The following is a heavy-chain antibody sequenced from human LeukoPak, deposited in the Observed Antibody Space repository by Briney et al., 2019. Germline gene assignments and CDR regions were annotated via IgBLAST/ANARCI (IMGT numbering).Heavy chain of an antibody. CDR3: ARSPEMATITTDY. J-gene: IGHJ4*02. Sequence: PGESLKISCKGSGYIFTSYWIGWVRQMPGKGLEWMGIIYPGDSDTRYSPSFQGQVTISADKSISTAYLQWSSLKASDTAMYYCARSPEMATITTDYWGQGTLVTVSS. CDR2: IYPGDSDT. D-gene: IGHD5-24*01. CDR1: GYIFTSYW. V-gene: IGHV5-51*01.